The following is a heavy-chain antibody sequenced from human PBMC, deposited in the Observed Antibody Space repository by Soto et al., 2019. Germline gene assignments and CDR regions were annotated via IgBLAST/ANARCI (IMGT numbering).Heavy chain of an antibody. V-gene: IGHV1-18*01. D-gene: IGHD4-17*01. CDR2: ISAYNGNT. J-gene: IGHJ4*02. CDR1: GYTFTSYG. CDR3: ARGTTVETGND. Sequence: QVQLVQSGAEVKKPGASVKVSCKASGYTFTSYGISWVRQAPGQGLEWMGWISAYNGNTNYAQKLQGRVTMTTYTTTSTANMEMRSLRSDMTPVYYCARGTTVETGNDWGQGTLVTLST.